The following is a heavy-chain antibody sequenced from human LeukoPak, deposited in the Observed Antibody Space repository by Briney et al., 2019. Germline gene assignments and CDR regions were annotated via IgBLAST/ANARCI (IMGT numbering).Heavy chain of an antibody. CDR3: ARDRGGGRPNWFDP. CDR1: GYTFTGYY. D-gene: IGHD2-15*01. Sequence: EASVKVSCKASGYTFTGYYMHWVRQAPGQGLEWMGWINPNSGGTNYAQKLQGRVTMTTDTSTSTAYMELRSLRSDDTAVYYCARDRGGGRPNWFDPWGQGTLVTVSS. CDR2: INPNSGGT. J-gene: IGHJ5*02. V-gene: IGHV1-2*02.